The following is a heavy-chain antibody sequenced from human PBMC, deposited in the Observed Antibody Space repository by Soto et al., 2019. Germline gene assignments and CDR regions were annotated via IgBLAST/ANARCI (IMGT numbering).Heavy chain of an antibody. CDR1: GGTFSSYT. V-gene: IGHV1-69*02. CDR2: IIPILGIA. J-gene: IGHJ4*02. D-gene: IGHD4-17*01. CDR3: ASVYGDYSY. Sequence: QVQLVQSGAEVKKPGSSVKVSCKASGGTFSSYTISWVRQAPGQGLEWMGRIIPILGIANYAQKFQGRVTIAADKATSTAYMELSSLRSEDTAVYYCASVYGDYSYWGQGTLVTVSS.